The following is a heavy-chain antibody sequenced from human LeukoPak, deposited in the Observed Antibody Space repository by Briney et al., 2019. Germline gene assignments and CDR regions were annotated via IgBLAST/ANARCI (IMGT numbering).Heavy chain of an antibody. V-gene: IGHV4-59*01. Sequence: SETLSLTCTVSGGSISSYYWSWIRQPPGKGLEWIGYIYYSGSTNYNPSLKSRVTISVDTSKNQFSLKLSSVAAADTAVYYCARAGSSGYDYWGQGTLVTVSS. CDR1: GGSISSYY. CDR2: IYYSGST. CDR3: ARAGSSGYDY. J-gene: IGHJ4*02. D-gene: IGHD3-22*01.